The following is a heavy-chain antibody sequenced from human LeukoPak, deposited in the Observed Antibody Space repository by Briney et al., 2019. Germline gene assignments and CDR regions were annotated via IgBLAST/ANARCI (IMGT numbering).Heavy chain of an antibody. Sequence: ASVKVSCKASGYTFTGYYMHWVRQAPGQGLEWMGWINPNSGGTNYAQKFQGWVTMTRDTSISTAYMELSRLRSDDTAVYYCAREPIPYSSGGGFDYWGQGTLVTVSS. V-gene: IGHV1-2*04. CDR3: AREPIPYSSGGGFDY. CDR1: GYTFTGYY. CDR2: INPNSGGT. J-gene: IGHJ4*02. D-gene: IGHD6-19*01.